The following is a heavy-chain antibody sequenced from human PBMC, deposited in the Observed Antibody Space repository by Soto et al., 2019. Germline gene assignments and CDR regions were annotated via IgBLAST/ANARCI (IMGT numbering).Heavy chain of an antibody. CDR2: INAGNGNT. V-gene: IGHV1-3*01. D-gene: IGHD3-3*01. Sequence: QVQLVQSGAEVKKPGASVKVSCKASGYTFTTYAMHWVRQAPGQRLEWMGWINAGNGNTKYSQKFQGRVTITRDTSASTAYMELSSLRSEDTAVYYWARTSGYYFFDYWGQGTLVTVSS. J-gene: IGHJ4*02. CDR3: ARTSGYYFFDY. CDR1: GYTFTTYA.